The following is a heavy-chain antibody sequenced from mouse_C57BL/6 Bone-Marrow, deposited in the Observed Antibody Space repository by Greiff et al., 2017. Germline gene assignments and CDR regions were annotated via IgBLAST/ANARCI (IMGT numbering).Heavy chain of an antibody. Sequence: VQLKQSGTVLARPGASVKMSCKTSGYTFTSYWMHWVKQRPGQGLEWIGAIYPGNSDTSYNQKFKGKAKLTAVTSASTAYMELSSLTNEDSAVYYCTRVMPQRNYGSSYDLLSAMDYWGQGTSVTVSS. CDR2: IYPGNSDT. J-gene: IGHJ4*01. D-gene: IGHD1-1*01. CDR3: TRVMPQRNYGSSYDLLSAMDY. V-gene: IGHV1-5*01. CDR1: GYTFTSYW.